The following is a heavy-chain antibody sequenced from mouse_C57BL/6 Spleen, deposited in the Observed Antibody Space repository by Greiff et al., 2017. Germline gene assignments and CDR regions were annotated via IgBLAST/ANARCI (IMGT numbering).Heavy chain of an antibody. D-gene: IGHD2-3*01. CDR1: GYTFTSYW. Sequence: VQLQQPGAELVKPGASVKMSCKASGYTFTSYWITWVKQRPGQGLEWIGDIYPGSGSTNYNEKFKSKATLTVDTSSSTAYMQLSSLTSEDSAVYYCARSYDGSRGYFDYWGQGTTLTVSS. J-gene: IGHJ2*01. CDR2: IYPGSGST. CDR3: ARSYDGSRGYFDY. V-gene: IGHV1-55*01.